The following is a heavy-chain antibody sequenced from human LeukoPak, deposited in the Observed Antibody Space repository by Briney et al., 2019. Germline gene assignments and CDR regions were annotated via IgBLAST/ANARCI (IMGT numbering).Heavy chain of an antibody. CDR2: ISGSGGST. CDR1: GFTFSSYA. D-gene: IGHD3-22*01. J-gene: IGHJ4*02. Sequence: GGSLRLSCAASGFTFSSYAMSWVRQAPGKGLEWVSAISGSGGSTYYADSVKGRFTISRDNSKNTLYLQMNSLRAEDTAVYYCAKSYTLLRRKTYYYDSSGYYYFDYWGQGALVTVSS. V-gene: IGHV3-23*01. CDR3: AKSYTLLRRKTYYYDSSGYYYFDY.